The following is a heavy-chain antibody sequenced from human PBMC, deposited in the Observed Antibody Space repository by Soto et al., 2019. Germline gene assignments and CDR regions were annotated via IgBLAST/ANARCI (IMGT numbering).Heavy chain of an antibody. D-gene: IGHD3-3*01. J-gene: IGHJ4*02. CDR1: GFTFSSYG. CDR2: ISYDGSNK. Sequence: PGGSLRLSCAASGFTFSSYGMHWVRQAPGKGLEWVAVISYDGSNKYYADSVKGRFTISRDNSKNTLYLQMNSLRAEDTAVYYCAKSYQWWLLLAMCDYWGQGTLVTVSS. V-gene: IGHV3-30*18. CDR3: AKSYQWWLLLAMCDY.